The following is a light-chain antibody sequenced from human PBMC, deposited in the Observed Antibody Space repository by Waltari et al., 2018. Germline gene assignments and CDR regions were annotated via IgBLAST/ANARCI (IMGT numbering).Light chain of an antibody. CDR3: QSYDRSLSVV. J-gene: IGLJ2*01. V-gene: IGLV1-40*01. CDR1: GSKLGAGYH. CDR2: GNN. Sequence: QSALTQPPSVSGAPGQRVPISCTGRGSKLGAGYHVPGYQQFPGTVPKLLLSGNNNRPSGVPDRFSASKTGTSASLAITGLQAEDEADYYCQSYDRSLSVVFGGGTKLTVL.